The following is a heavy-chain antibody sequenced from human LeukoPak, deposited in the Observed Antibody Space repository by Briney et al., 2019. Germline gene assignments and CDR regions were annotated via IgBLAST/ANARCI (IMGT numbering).Heavy chain of an antibody. CDR2: ISSNSNYI. Sequence: GGSLRLSCAASGFTFFTYSMNWVRQAPGKGLEWVSSISSNSNYIYYADSVRGRFTISRDNAKNSLYLQMNSLRVEDTAVYYCARETTYGSGSYNYWGQGTLVTVSS. D-gene: IGHD3-10*01. CDR3: ARETTYGSGSYNY. V-gene: IGHV3-21*01. J-gene: IGHJ4*02. CDR1: GFTFFTYS.